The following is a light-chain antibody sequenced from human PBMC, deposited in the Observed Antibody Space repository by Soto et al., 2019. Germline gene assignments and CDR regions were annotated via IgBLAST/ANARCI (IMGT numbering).Light chain of an antibody. Sequence: QSVLTQPPSVSGAPGQRVTISCTGSSSNIGAGFDVYWYQHLPGTAPKLLIYDNTNRPSGVPDRFSGSKSGTSASLVITGLQAEDEADYYCQSYDSSLSAVVFGGGTQLTVL. CDR1: SSNIGAGFD. J-gene: IGLJ2*01. V-gene: IGLV1-40*01. CDR2: DNT. CDR3: QSYDSSLSAVV.